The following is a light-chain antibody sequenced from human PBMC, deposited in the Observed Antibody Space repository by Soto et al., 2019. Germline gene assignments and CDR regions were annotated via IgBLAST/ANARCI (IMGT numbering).Light chain of an antibody. CDR3: HAWDSGNLV. CDR2: QDN. CDR1: KLGDKF. Sequence: SYELTQPPSVSVSPGQTATLSCSGDKLGDKFACWYQQKPGQSPELVIYQDNKRPSGIPERFSGSNSGNTATLTIAETRAMYEADYFCHAWDSGNLVFCGGTKLTVL. V-gene: IGLV3-1*01. J-gene: IGLJ3*02.